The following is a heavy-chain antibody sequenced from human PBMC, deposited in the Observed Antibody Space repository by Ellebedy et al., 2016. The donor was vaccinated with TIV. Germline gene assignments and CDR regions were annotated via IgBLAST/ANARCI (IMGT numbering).Heavy chain of an antibody. V-gene: IGHV1-46*04. CDR3: ARDHGIVGAAGAFDI. J-gene: IGHJ3*02. CDR1: GYTFTSYY. CDR2: INPSGGST. D-gene: IGHD1-26*01. Sequence: AASVKVSCRASGYTFTSYYMHWARQAPGQGLEWMGIINPSGGSTSYAQKLQGRVTMTRDTSTSTVYMELSSLRSEDTAVYYCARDHGIVGAAGAFDIWGQGTMVTVSS.